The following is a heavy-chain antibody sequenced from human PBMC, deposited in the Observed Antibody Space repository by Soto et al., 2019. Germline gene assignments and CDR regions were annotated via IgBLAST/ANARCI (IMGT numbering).Heavy chain of an antibody. CDR2: INHSGST. J-gene: IGHJ4*02. D-gene: IGHD2-15*01. CDR1: GGSFSGYY. Sequence: SETLSLTCAVYGGSFSGYYWSWIRQPPGKGLEWIGEINHSGSTNYNPSLKSRVTISVDTSKNQFSLKLSSVTAADTAVYYCARGRKTGYCSGGSCYFGRAGYGYWGQGTLVTVS. V-gene: IGHV4-34*01. CDR3: ARGRKTGYCSGGSCYFGRAGYGY.